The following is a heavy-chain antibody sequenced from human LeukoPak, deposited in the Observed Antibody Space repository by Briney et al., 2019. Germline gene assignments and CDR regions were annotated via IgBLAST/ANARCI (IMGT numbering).Heavy chain of an antibody. CDR3: ARGKPTTATRSAFDI. V-gene: IGHV4-59*08. CDR2: IYYSGST. Sequence: PSETLSLTCTVSGGSISSYYWSWIRQPPGKGLEWIGYIYYSGSTNYNPSLKSRVTISVDTSKNQFSQKLSSVTAADTAVYYCARGKPTTATRSAFDIWGQGTMVTVSS. J-gene: IGHJ3*02. D-gene: IGHD4-17*01. CDR1: GGSISSYY.